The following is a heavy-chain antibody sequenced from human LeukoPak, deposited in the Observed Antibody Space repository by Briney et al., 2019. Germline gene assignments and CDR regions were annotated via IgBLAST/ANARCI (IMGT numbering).Heavy chain of an antibody. J-gene: IGHJ4*02. Sequence: GGSLRLSGAASGFTFSSYAMSWVRQAPGKGLEWVSAISGSGGSTYYADSVKGRFTISRDNAKNSLYLQMNSLRAEDTAIYYCAGEGSGWLPNFWGQGTLVTVSS. CDR2: ISGSGGST. CDR3: AGEGSGWLPNF. CDR1: GFTFSSYA. D-gene: IGHD6-19*01. V-gene: IGHV3-23*01.